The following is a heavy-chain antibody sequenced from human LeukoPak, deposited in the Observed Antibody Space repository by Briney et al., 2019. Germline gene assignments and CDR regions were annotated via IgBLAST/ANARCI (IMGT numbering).Heavy chain of an antibody. CDR2: IKQDGSEK. CDR3: ARDHREWELLAYYFDY. D-gene: IGHD1-26*01. V-gene: IGHV3-7*01. CDR1: GFTFSSYW. Sequence: GGSLRLSCAASGFTFSSYWMSWVRQAPGKGLEWVANIKQDGSEKYYVDSVKGRFTISRDNAKNSLYLQMNSLRAEDTAVYYCARDHREWELLAYYFDYWGQGTLVTVSS. J-gene: IGHJ4*02.